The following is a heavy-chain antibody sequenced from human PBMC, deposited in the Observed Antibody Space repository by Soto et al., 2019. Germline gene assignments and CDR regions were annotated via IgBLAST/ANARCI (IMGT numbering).Heavy chain of an antibody. CDR2: ITYDGSRK. J-gene: IGHJ4*02. CDR1: GFTFSNFG. V-gene: IGHV3-30*18. Sequence: QVQLVESGGGVVQPGTSLRLSCSASGFTFSNFGMHWVRQAPGKGLEWVSIITYDGSRKHYIDSVKGRFTISRDNSKNTVFLQMHSLRAEDSAVYYSAKDIHADRDTYHYGADYWGQGTLVTVSS. D-gene: IGHD5-12*01. CDR3: AKDIHADRDTYHYGADY.